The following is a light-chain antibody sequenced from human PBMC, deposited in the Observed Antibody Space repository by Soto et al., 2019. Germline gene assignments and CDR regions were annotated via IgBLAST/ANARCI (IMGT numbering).Light chain of an antibody. CDR3: LPDYNFPWA. J-gene: IGKJ1*01. Sequence: IQVTQSPPSLSASVGDRVTISCRASQGIRSDLAWYQQKPGKVPKLLIYGASKLASGVPSRFSSSGFGTDFTLTISSLQPEDFATYYCLPDYNFPWAFGQGTKVEIK. V-gene: IGKV1-6*01. CDR2: GAS. CDR1: QGIRSD.